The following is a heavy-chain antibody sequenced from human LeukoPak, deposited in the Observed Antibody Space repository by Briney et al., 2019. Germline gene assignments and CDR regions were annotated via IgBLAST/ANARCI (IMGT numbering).Heavy chain of an antibody. CDR2: IIPIFGTA. CDR3: ARDLPGGSYYLYYYYGMDV. Sequence: SVKVSCKASGGTFSSYAISWVRQAPGQGLEWMGGIIPIFGTANYAQKLQGRVTMTTDTSTSTAYMELRSLRSDDTAVYYCARDLPGGSYYLYYYYGMDVWGQGTTVTVSS. D-gene: IGHD1-26*01. J-gene: IGHJ6*02. V-gene: IGHV1-69*05. CDR1: GGTFSSYA.